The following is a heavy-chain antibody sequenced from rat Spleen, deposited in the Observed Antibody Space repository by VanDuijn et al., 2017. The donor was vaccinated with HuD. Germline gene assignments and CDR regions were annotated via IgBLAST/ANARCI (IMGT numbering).Heavy chain of an antibody. CDR3: AKWGTTYFDY. J-gene: IGHJ2*01. CDR1: GSSITSNY. CDR2: ISYSGVT. D-gene: IGHD4-3*01. Sequence: EVLLQESGPGLVRPSQSLSLTCSVTGSSITSNYWGWIRRFPGSKMEWLGYISYSGVTNYNPSLKSRISIARDTSKNQFFLQLNSVTTEDTATYYCAKWGTTYFDYWGQGVMVTVSS. V-gene: IGHV3-1*01.